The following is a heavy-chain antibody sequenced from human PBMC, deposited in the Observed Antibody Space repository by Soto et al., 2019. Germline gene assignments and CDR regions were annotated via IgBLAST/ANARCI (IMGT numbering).Heavy chain of an antibody. D-gene: IGHD4-4*01. Sequence: GASVKVSCKASGYTFTSYAMHWVRQAPGQRLEWMGWINAGNGNTKYSQKFQGRVTITRDTSASTAYMELSSLRSEDTAVYYCARGVGYSNYYYYGMDVWGQRTTVTVSS. CDR3: ARGVGYSNYYYYGMDV. CDR1: GYTFTSYA. CDR2: INAGNGNT. J-gene: IGHJ6*02. V-gene: IGHV1-3*01.